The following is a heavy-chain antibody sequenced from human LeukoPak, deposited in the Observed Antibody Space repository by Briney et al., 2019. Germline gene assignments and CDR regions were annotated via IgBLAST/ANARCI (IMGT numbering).Heavy chain of an antibody. V-gene: IGHV1-46*01. CDR3: ARFMVVVVAATDYYGMDV. Sequence: GASVKVSCKASGYTFTSYYMHWVRQAPGQGLEWMGIINPSGGSTSYAQKFQGRVTMTRDMSTSTVYMELSSLRSDDTAVYYCARFMVVVVAATDYYGMDVWGQGTTVTVSS. CDR2: INPSGGST. J-gene: IGHJ6*02. D-gene: IGHD2-15*01. CDR1: GYTFTSYY.